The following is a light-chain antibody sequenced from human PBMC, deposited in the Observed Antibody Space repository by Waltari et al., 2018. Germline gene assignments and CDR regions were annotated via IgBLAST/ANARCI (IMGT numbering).Light chain of an antibody. CDR3: QAWDSSRVV. V-gene: IGLV3-1*01. CDR1: KLGDKY. Sequence: SYELTQPPSVSVSPRQTATITCSGDKLGDKYACWYQQKPGQSPVLVIYKDNKRPSGIPERFSGCNSGNTATLTISGTQAMDEADYYCQAWDSSRVVFGGGTKLTVL. J-gene: IGLJ2*01. CDR2: KDN.